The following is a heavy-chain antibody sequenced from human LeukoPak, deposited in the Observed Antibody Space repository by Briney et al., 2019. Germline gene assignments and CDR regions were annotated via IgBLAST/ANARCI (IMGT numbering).Heavy chain of an antibody. CDR2: INDSGST. J-gene: IGHJ4*02. V-gene: IGHV4-59*01. Sequence: SETLSLTCNVFGDSMNNYYWSWIRQPPGKALEWIGNINDSGSTNSNPSLKSRATISVDMSRKHFFLDLSSVTAADTAVYYCARAVHYSGTSDQYTGGWYYFDFWGQGTLVTVSS. D-gene: IGHD3-10*01. CDR1: GDSMNNYY. CDR3: ARAVHYSGTSDQYTGGWYYFDF.